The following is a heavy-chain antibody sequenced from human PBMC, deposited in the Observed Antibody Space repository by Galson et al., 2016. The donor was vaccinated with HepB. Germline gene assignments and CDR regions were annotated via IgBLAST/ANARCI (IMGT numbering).Heavy chain of an antibody. Sequence: SVKVSCKASGGTFSSYAISWVRQAPGQGLEWMGAIIPIFGTTDYTQKFQGIVTITADESTSTAYMELSSLRSEDTAVYYCARSPELSYYYYYMDVWGKGTTVTVSS. CDR2: IIPIFGTT. CDR3: ARSPELSYYYYYMDV. CDR1: GGTFSSYA. D-gene: IGHD1-7*01. J-gene: IGHJ6*03. V-gene: IGHV1-69*13.